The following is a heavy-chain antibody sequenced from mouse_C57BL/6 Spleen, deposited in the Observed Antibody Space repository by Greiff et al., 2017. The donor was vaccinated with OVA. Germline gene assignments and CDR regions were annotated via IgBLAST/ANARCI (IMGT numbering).Heavy chain of an antibody. J-gene: IGHJ2*01. V-gene: IGHV1-81*01. CDR2: IYPRSGNT. D-gene: IGHD1-1*01. CDR1: GYTFTSYG. CDR3: ARYLLETTVVATNYFDY. Sequence: QVQLQQSGAELARPGASVKLSCKASGYTFTSYGISWVKQRTGQGLEWIGEIYPRSGNTYYNEKFKGKATLTADKSSSTAYMELRSLTSEDSAVYFCARYLLETTVVATNYFDYWGQGTTLTVSS.